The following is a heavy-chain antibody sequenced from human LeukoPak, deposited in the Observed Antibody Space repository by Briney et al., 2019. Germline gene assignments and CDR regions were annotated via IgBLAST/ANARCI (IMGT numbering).Heavy chain of an antibody. CDR1: GYTFTTYA. J-gene: IGHJ4*02. D-gene: IGHD6-13*01. Sequence: ASVKVSCKASGYTFTTYAMHWVRQAPGQRLEWMGWINAGNGNTKYSQKFQARVTITRDTSASTAYMDLSSLRSEDTAVYYCARDPIGSRWPYYFDYWGKGTLVTVSS. CDR2: INAGNGNT. V-gene: IGHV1-3*01. CDR3: ARDPIGSRWPYYFDY.